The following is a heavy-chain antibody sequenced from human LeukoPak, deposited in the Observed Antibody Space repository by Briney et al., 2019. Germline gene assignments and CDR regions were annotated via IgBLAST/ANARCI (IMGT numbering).Heavy chain of an antibody. CDR3: ARASPAAAMKGYFDY. J-gene: IGHJ4*02. D-gene: IGHD2-2*01. CDR1: GGTFSSYA. V-gene: IGHV1-69*04. Sequence: GASVKVSCKASGGTFSSYAISWVRQAPGQGLEWMGRIIPILGIANYAQKFQGRVTITADKSTSTAYMELSSLRSEDTAVYYCARASPAAAMKGYFDYWGQGTLVTVSS. CDR2: IIPILGIA.